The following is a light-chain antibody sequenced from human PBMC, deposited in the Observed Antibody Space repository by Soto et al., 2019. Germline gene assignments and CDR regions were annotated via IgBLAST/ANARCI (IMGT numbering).Light chain of an antibody. V-gene: IGKV2-28*01. J-gene: IGKJ5*01. Sequence: DVVMTQSPLSLPVTPGEPASISCRSSQRPLHSNGYNYLDWYLQKPGQSPQLLIYLASNRASGVPDRLSGSGSGTDFTLKISRVEAEDVGVYYCMQALQTLTITFGQGTRLEIK. CDR3: MQALQTLTIT. CDR1: QRPLHSNGYNY. CDR2: LAS.